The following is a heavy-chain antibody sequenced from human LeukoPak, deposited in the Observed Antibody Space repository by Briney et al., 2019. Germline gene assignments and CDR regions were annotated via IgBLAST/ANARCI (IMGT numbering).Heavy chain of an antibody. V-gene: IGHV3-30*09. CDR1: GFTFSSYA. D-gene: IGHD7-27*01. CDR2: ISYDGSNK. Sequence: PGGSLRLSCAASGFTFSSYAMHWVRQAPGKGLEWVAVISYDGSNKYYADSVKGRFGISRDNSKNTLYLQMNSLRAEDTAVYYCARGPLGPYYYYMDVWGEGTTVTVSS. J-gene: IGHJ6*03. CDR3: ARGPLGPYYYYMDV.